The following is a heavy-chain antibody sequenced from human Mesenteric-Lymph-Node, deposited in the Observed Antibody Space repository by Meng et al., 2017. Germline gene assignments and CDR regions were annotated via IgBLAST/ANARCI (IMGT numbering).Heavy chain of an antibody. CDR3: VRVSDDYDRTGYYDFDY. CDR2: ISAYNGNT. J-gene: IGHJ4*02. D-gene: IGHD3-22*01. CDR1: GYTFTNYG. V-gene: IGHV1-18*01. Sequence: QVRLVQSGAEVKKPGASMKVSCKASGYTFTNYGISWVRQAPGQGLEWMGWISAYNGNTNYAQKLQGRVTMTTDTSMSTAYMELRSLRSDDTAVYYCVRVSDDYDRTGYYDFDYWGQGTLVTVS.